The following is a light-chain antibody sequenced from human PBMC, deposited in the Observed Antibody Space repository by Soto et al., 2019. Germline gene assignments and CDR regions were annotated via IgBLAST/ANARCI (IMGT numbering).Light chain of an antibody. J-gene: IGKJ1*01. Sequence: EIVLTQSPGTLALSPRERATLSCRASQSVNSNYLAWYQQKPGQGPRLLMYGASSRATGIPDRFSGIGSGTDFTLTISRLEPEDFAVYYCQQYDSSPRTFGQGTKVEIK. CDR2: GAS. CDR1: QSVNSNY. V-gene: IGKV3-20*01. CDR3: QQYDSSPRT.